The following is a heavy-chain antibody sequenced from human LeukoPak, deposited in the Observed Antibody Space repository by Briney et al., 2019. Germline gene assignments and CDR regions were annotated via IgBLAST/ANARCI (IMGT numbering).Heavy chain of an antibody. D-gene: IGHD3-10*01. V-gene: IGHV3-33*01. CDR2: IWYDGSNK. Sequence: GGSLRLSCAASGISFSSHGMHWVRQAPGKGLEWVAVIWYDGSNKYYADSVKGRFTISRDNSKNTLYLQMNSLRAEDTAVYYCARDGRQYYYGSGTRYLDYWGQGTLVTVSS. CDR1: GISFSSHG. CDR3: ARDGRQYYYGSGTRYLDY. J-gene: IGHJ4*02.